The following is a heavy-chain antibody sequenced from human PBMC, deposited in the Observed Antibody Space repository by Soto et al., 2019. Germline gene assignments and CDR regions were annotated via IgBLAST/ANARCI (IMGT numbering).Heavy chain of an antibody. J-gene: IGHJ4*02. D-gene: IGHD3-3*01. Sequence: PGGSLRLSCAASGFSFGDYWMSWVRQAPGKGLEWVAHMKKDGSEKYYVDSVKGRFSVSRDNSKNSLYLQMDSLRAEDTAAYYCAKLGSGYYTGLYFDYWGQGTLVTVSS. CDR1: GFSFGDYW. CDR3: AKLGSGYYTGLYFDY. V-gene: IGHV3-7*03. CDR2: MKKDGSEK.